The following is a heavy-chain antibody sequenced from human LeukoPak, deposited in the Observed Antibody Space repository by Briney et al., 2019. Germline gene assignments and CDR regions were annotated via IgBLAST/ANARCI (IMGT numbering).Heavy chain of an antibody. V-gene: IGHV3-48*03. Sequence: GGSLRLSCAGSGFTFSSYGMNWVRQAPGKGLGWVSYISSSGSTMYYADSVKGRFTVSRDNAKTSLYLQMNSLRAEDTAVYYCARDSGTYYPDYWGQGTLVTVSS. D-gene: IGHD1-26*01. CDR1: GFTFSSYG. CDR2: ISSSGSTM. J-gene: IGHJ4*02. CDR3: ARDSGTYYPDY.